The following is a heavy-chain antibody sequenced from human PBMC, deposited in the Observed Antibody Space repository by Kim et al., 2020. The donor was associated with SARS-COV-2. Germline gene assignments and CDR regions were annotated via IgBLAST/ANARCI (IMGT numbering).Heavy chain of an antibody. D-gene: IGHD3-22*01. J-gene: IGHJ5*02. V-gene: IGHV4-34*01. CDR1: GGSFSDYY. CDR3: ARLMSDSRKYWWFDP. CDR2: INHSGDT. Sequence: SETLSLTCVVSGGSFSDYYWNWIRQPPGKGLEWIGEINHSGDTNYNPSLRSRVTLTVDASKNQFSLTMDSVTAADTSVYYCARLMSDSRKYWWFDPWGQG.